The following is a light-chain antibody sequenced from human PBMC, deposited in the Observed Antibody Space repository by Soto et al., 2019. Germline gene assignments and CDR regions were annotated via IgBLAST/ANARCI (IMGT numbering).Light chain of an antibody. J-gene: IGLJ3*02. CDR2: EVT. Sequence: QSALTQPPSASGSPGQSVTISCTGTNRDVGGYNLVSWYQQHPGKAPKLIIYEVTKRPSGVPDRFSGSKSGNTASLTVSGLQPEDEADYYCSSYAGSSKGVFGGGTKLTVL. CDR3: SSYAGSSKGV. CDR1: NRDVGGYNL. V-gene: IGLV2-8*01.